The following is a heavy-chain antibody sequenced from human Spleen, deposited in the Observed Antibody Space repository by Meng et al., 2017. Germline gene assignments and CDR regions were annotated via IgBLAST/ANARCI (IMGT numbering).Heavy chain of an antibody. D-gene: IGHD2/OR15-2a*01. CDR2: IFRSGDT. J-gene: IGHJ4*02. CDR3: ARGNSRQNDY. V-gene: IGHV4-38-2*02. CDR1: GYSISSGYY. Sequence: SETLSLTCTVSGYSISSGYYWGWIRQPPGKGLEWIASIFRSGDTSYNPSLKSRVTMSIDTSKNQFSLKLTSVTAADTAVYYCARGNSRQNDYWGQGTLVTVSS.